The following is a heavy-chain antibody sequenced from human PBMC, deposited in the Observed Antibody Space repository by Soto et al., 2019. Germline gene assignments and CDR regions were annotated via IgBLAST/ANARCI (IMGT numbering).Heavy chain of an antibody. V-gene: IGHV4-59*08. J-gene: IGHJ3*02. CDR3: ARGGYSSMESI. CDR2: IYYSGST. Sequence: SETLSLTCTVSGGSISSYYWSWIRQPPGKGLEWIGYIYYSGSTNYNPSLKSRVTISVDTSKNQFSLKLSSVTAADTAVYYCARGGYSSMESIWGQGTMVTVSS. CDR1: GGSISSYY. D-gene: IGHD6-13*01.